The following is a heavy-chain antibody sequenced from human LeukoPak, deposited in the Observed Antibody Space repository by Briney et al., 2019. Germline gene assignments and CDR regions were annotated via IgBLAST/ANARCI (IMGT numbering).Heavy chain of an antibody. J-gene: IGHJ4*02. V-gene: IGHV3-48*04. CDR2: ISSSGSTI. D-gene: IGHD3-22*01. CDR3: ARAAGYYDSSGSFDY. CDR1: GFTFNTYS. Sequence: PGGSLRLSCEASGFTFNTYSMNWARQAPGKGLGWVSYISSSGSTIYYADSVKGRFTISRDNAKNSLYLQMNSLRAEDTAVYYCARAAGYYDSSGSFDYWGQGTLVTVSS.